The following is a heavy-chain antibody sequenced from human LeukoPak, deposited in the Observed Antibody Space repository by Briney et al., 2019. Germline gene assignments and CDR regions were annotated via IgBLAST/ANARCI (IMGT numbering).Heavy chain of an antibody. V-gene: IGHV4-4*07. J-gene: IGHJ4*01. D-gene: IGHD6-19*01. CDR2: IHTSGST. CDR1: GGSISTYY. Sequence: SETLSLTCSVSGGSISTYYWSWIRQPAGKGLEWIAQIHTSGSTNFDPSLKSRVSISMDTPNNQFSLMISSVTAADTAIYYCAGRGLSTGWTFDYWGHGTLVTVSS. CDR3: AGRGLSTGWTFDY.